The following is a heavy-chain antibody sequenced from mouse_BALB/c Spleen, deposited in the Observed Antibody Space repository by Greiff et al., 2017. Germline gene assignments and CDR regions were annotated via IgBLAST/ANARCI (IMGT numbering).Heavy chain of an antibody. CDR1: GFTFSSYA. CDR3: ARGPSYYGNYFDY. Sequence: EVKLMESGGGLVKPGGSLKLSCAASGFTFSSYAMSWVRQTPEKRLEWVASISSGGSTYYPDSVKGRFTISRDNARNILYLQMSSLRSEDTAMYYCARGPSYYGNYFDYWGQGTTLTVSS. CDR2: ISSGGST. V-gene: IGHV5-6-5*01. J-gene: IGHJ2*01. D-gene: IGHD2-10*01.